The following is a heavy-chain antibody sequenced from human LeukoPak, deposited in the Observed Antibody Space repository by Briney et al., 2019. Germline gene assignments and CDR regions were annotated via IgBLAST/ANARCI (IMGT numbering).Heavy chain of an antibody. CDR2: IYNSGST. D-gene: IGHD3-22*01. J-gene: IGHJ3*02. V-gene: IGHV4-39*07. Sequence: SETLSLTCTVSGGSISSNTYYWGWIRQPPGKGLEWIGSIYNSGSTYYNPSLKSRVTISVDTSKNQFSLKLSSVTAADTAVYYCARDKGTYYYESNAFDIWGQGTMVTVSS. CDR1: GGSISSNTYY. CDR3: ARDKGTYYYESNAFDI.